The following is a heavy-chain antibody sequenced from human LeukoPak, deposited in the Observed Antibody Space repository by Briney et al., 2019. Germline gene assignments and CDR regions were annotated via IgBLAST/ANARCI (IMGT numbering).Heavy chain of an antibody. Sequence: PSETLSLTCTVSGYSMRSGYYWGWIRLAPGKGLEWIGSIYHSGSTYYNLSLRRRVIMSVDTSKNQFSLKVNSVTAADTAIYYCARSHIVVVPAGRGSRYFYMDVWGRGTTAAASS. V-gene: IGHV4-38-2*02. CDR1: GYSMRSGYY. CDR3: ARSHIVVVPAGRGSRYFYMDV. D-gene: IGHD2-2*01. J-gene: IGHJ6*03. CDR2: IYHSGST.